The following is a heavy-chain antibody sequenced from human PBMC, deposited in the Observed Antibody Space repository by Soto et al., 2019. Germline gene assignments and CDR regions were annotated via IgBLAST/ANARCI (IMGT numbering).Heavy chain of an antibody. CDR1: GFNFNNYA. V-gene: IGHV3-23*01. J-gene: IGHJ4*02. CDR3: ATVDRSESGDYADC. CDR2: ISYSGGST. D-gene: IGHD2-21*02. Sequence: EVQLLESGGDLVQRGGSLRLSCAASGFNFNNYAMTWARQAPGKGLEWVSGISYSGGSTYYADSVKGRFTISRDASTTMVFPQMNSLRTEDTAVYDGATVDRSESGDYADCWGQGTLVTVSS.